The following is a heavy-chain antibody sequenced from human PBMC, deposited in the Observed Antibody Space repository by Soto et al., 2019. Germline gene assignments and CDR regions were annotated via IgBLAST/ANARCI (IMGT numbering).Heavy chain of an antibody. CDR2: INHSGST. D-gene: IGHD3-3*01. J-gene: IGHJ6*02. Sequence: SETLSLTCAVYGGSFSGYYWSWIRQPPGKGLEWIGEINHSGSTNYNPSLKSRVTISVDTSKNQFSLKLSSVTAEDTAVYYCARGAPYYDFWSGSIDYYGMDVWGQGTTVTVS. CDR1: GGSFSGYY. CDR3: ARGAPYYDFWSGSIDYYGMDV. V-gene: IGHV4-34*01.